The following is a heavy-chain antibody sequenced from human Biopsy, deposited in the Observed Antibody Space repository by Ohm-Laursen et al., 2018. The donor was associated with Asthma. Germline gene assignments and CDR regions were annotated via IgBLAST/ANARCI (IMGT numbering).Heavy chain of an antibody. CDR2: ISYDGSNK. CDR1: GFSFGDFF. J-gene: IGHJ4*02. CDR3: AREGIAVAHFDY. V-gene: IGHV3-30-3*01. Sequence: SLRLSCAASGFSFGDFFMTWVRQAPGKGLEWVAVISYDGSNKYYADSVKGRFTISRDNSKNTLYLQMNSLRAEDTAVYYCAREGIAVAHFDYWGQGTLVTVSS. D-gene: IGHD6-19*01.